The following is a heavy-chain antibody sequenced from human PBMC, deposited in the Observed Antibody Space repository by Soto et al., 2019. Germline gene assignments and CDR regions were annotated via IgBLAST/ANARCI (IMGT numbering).Heavy chain of an antibody. CDR3: ARYGSGSYFGFSWFDP. CDR1: GGSINSGGYS. D-gene: IGHD3-10*01. V-gene: IGHV4-30-2*01. J-gene: IGHJ5*02. Sequence: QLQLQESGSGLVKPSQTLSLTCAVSGGSINSGGYSWSWIRQPPGKGLEWIGYIYHSGSTYYNPSLKSRVTISVDRSKNQFSLKLSSVTAADTAVYYCARYGSGSYFGFSWFDPWGQGTLVTVSS. CDR2: IYHSGST.